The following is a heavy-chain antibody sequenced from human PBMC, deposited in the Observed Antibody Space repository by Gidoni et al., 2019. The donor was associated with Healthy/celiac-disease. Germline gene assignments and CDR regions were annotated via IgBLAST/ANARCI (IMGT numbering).Heavy chain of an antibody. CDR1: GYTVTSYG. CDR2: ISAYNGNT. Sequence: QVQLVQSGAEVKKPGASVKVSCKASGYTVTSYGISWVRQAPGQGLEWMGWISAYNGNTNYAQKLQGRVTMTTDTSTSTAYMELRSLRSDDTAVYYCARDRSRITIFGVVGSRNWFDPWGQGTLVTVSS. J-gene: IGHJ5*02. D-gene: IGHD3-3*01. V-gene: IGHV1-18*01. CDR3: ARDRSRITIFGVVGSRNWFDP.